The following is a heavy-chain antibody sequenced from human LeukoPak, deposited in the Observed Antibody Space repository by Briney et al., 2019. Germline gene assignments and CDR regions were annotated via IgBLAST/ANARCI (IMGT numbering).Heavy chain of an antibody. Sequence: GGSLRLSCAASGFTFSDYYMSWIRQAPGKGLKWVSYISSSGSTIYYADSVKGRFTISRDNAKNSLYLQMNSLRAEDTAVYYCASDSPYSSSWAYWGQGTLVTVSS. V-gene: IGHV3-11*04. CDR3: ASDSPYSSSWAY. CDR1: GFTFSDYY. D-gene: IGHD6-13*01. CDR2: ISSSGSTI. J-gene: IGHJ4*02.